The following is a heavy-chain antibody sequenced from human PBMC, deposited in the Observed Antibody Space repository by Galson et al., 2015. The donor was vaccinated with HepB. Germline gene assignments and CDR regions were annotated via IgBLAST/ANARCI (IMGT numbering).Heavy chain of an antibody. J-gene: IGHJ4*02. CDR2: INPSGGST. Sequence: SVKVSCKASGYTFTSYYMHWVRQAPGQGLEWMGIINPSGGSTSYAQRLQGRVTMTRDTSTSTVYMELSSLRSEDTAVYYCARVGSSWSFDYWGQGTLVTVSS. D-gene: IGHD6-13*01. CDR1: GYTFTSYY. CDR3: ARVGSSWSFDY. V-gene: IGHV1-46*04.